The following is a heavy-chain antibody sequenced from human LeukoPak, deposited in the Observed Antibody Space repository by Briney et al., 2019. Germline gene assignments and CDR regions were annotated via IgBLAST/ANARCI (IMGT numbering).Heavy chain of an antibody. CDR2: IIPILGIA. Sequence: ASVKVSCKASGGTFSSYAISWVRQAPGQGLEWMGRIIPILGIANYAQKFQGRVTITADKSTSTAYMELSSLRSEDTAVYYCARDPRARGRAYYYGMDVWGQGTTVTVSS. J-gene: IGHJ6*02. CDR3: ARDPRARGRAYYYGMDV. V-gene: IGHV1-69*04. CDR1: GGTFSSYA.